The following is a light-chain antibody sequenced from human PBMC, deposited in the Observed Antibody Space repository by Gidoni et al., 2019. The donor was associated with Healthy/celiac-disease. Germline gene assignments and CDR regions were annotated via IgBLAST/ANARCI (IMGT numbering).Light chain of an antibody. CDR2: DAS. J-gene: IGKJ5*01. V-gene: IGKV3-11*01. CDR1: QSVSSY. Sequence: EIVLTQSPATLSLSPGERATRSGRASQSVSSYSSWYQQKPGQAPGLLIYDASNRATGITASFSGSESWTVFTLTIVSLEPEDFAVYYCQQRSNCPPIPFGQGTRLEIK. CDR3: QQRSNCPPIP.